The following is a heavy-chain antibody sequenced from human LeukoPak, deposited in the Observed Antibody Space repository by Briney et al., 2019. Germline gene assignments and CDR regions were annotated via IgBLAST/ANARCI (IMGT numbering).Heavy chain of an antibody. D-gene: IGHD3-16*01. V-gene: IGHV3-9*01. CDR2: ISWNSGSI. J-gene: IGHJ6*02. Sequence: PGGSLRLSCAASGFTFDDYAMHWVRQAPGKGLEWVSGISWNSGSIGYADSVKGRFTISRDNAKNSLYLQMNSLRAEDTALYYCTKDVTPGGADVWGRGTTVTVSS. CDR3: TKDVTPGGADV. CDR1: GFTFDDYA.